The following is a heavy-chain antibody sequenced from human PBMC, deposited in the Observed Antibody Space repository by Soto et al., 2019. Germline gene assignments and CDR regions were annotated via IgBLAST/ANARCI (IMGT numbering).Heavy chain of an antibody. Sequence: PSETLSLTCTFSCGSITNTTYYWGWIRQPPGKGLEWIGTIHYSGTTYYNPSLKSRVTISVDTSKNQLSLKLNSMTAADTAVFYCGRQYFDGSGYSIDYWGQGALVTVSS. CDR3: GRQYFDGSGYSIDY. J-gene: IGHJ4*02. CDR1: CGSITNTTYY. CDR2: IHYSGTT. V-gene: IGHV4-39*01. D-gene: IGHD3-22*01.